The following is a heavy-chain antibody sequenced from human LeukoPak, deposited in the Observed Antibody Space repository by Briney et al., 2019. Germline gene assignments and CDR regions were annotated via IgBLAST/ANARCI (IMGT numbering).Heavy chain of an antibody. Sequence: SVKVSCKASGGTFSSYAISWVRQAPGQGLEWMGGIIPIFGTANYAQKFQGRVTITADESTSTAYMEPSSLRSEDTAVYYCARDWDVVVVPASPGYNWFDPWGQGTLVTVSS. J-gene: IGHJ5*02. CDR1: GGTFSSYA. CDR2: IIPIFGTA. V-gene: IGHV1-69*13. D-gene: IGHD2-2*01. CDR3: ARDWDVVVVPASPGYNWFDP.